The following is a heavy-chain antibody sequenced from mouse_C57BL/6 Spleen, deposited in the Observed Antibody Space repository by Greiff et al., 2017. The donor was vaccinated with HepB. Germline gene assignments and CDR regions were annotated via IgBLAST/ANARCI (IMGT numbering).Heavy chain of an antibody. CDR2: IRNKANGYTT. Sequence: DVKLQESGGGLVQPGGSLSLSCAASGFTFTDYYMSWVRQTPGKALEWLGFIRNKANGYTTEYSASVKGRFTISRDNSQSILYLQMNALRAEDSATYYCARDDGYYDYWGQGTTLTVSS. D-gene: IGHD2-3*01. CDR3: ARDDGYYDY. J-gene: IGHJ2*01. V-gene: IGHV7-3*01. CDR1: GFTFTDYY.